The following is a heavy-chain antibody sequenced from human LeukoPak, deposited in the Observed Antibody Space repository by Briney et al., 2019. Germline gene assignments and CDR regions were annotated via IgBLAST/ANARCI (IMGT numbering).Heavy chain of an antibody. D-gene: IGHD3-10*01. Sequence: GRSLRLSCAASGFTFSSYAMHWVRQAPGKGLEWVAVISYDGSNKYYADSVKGRFTISRDNSKNTLYLQMNSLRAEDTAVYYCARDLPVTMVRGVHHGMDVWGRGTTVTVSS. V-gene: IGHV3-30-3*01. CDR1: GFTFSSYA. J-gene: IGHJ6*02. CDR3: ARDLPVTMVRGVHHGMDV. CDR2: ISYDGSNK.